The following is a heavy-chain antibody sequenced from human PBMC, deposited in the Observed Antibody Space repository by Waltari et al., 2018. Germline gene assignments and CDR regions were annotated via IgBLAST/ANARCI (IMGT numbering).Heavy chain of an antibody. J-gene: IGHJ4*02. Sequence: EVQLLESGGGLVQPGGSLRLSCAASGFTFSSYAMSWVRQAPGKGLEWVSAIRGSGGSTYYADSVNGRFTISRDNSKNTLYLQMNSLRAEDTAVYYCAKWGLRFLEWLSPFDYWGQGTLVTVSS. V-gene: IGHV3-23*01. CDR2: IRGSGGST. CDR1: GFTFSSYA. CDR3: AKWGLRFLEWLSPFDY. D-gene: IGHD3-3*01.